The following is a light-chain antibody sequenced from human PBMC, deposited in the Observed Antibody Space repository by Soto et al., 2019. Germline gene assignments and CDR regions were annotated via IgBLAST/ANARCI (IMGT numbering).Light chain of an antibody. CDR3: SSYTNKDTLV. V-gene: IGLV2-14*03. CDR1: SSDVGGYDH. J-gene: IGLJ3*02. Sequence: QSVLTQPASVSGSPGQSITISCTGTSSDVGGYDHVSWYQQRPGKAPKLIIYDVTVRPSGISPRFSGSKSDNTASLAVSGLQPEDEADYYCSSYTNKDTLVFGGGTKLTVL. CDR2: DVT.